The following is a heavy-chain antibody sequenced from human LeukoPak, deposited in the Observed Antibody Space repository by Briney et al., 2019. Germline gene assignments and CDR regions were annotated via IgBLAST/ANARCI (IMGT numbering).Heavy chain of an antibody. J-gene: IGHJ4*02. CDR2: IYYSGST. D-gene: IGHD1-1*01. V-gene: IGHV4-61*01. Sequence: PSETLSLTCTVSGGSISSSSYYWSWIRQPPGKGLEWIGYIYYSGSTNYNPSLKSRVTISVDTSKNQFSLRLSSVTAADTAVYYCARDGGGTTPFDYWGQGTLVTVSS. CDR3: ARDGGGTTPFDY. CDR1: GGSISSSSYY.